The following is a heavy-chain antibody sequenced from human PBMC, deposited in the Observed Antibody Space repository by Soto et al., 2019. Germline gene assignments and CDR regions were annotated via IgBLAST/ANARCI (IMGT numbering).Heavy chain of an antibody. Sequence: QLVQSGAEVKKPGASVKVSCKASGYTLSTYDINWVRQAAGRGLEWMGWMDSYTGNTGYAQEFQGRLIMTRDTTINAAYMELSSLHSEDTAVYFCATGSQTLDYWGQGTLVTVSS. J-gene: IGHJ4*02. CDR3: ATGSQTLDY. CDR2: MDSYTGNT. CDR1: GYTLSTYD. V-gene: IGHV1-8*01.